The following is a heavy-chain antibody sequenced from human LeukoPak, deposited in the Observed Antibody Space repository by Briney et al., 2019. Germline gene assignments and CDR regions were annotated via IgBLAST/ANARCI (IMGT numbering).Heavy chain of an antibody. D-gene: IGHD2-15*01. CDR1: GFTLSSYS. Sequence: PGGSLRLSCAASGFTLSSYSVNWVRQSPGKGLEWVSSISSSSSYIYYADSVKGRFTISRDNAKNSLYLQMNSLRAEDTAVYYCVCGGRNDYWGQGTLVTVSS. CDR3: VCGGRNDY. CDR2: ISSSSSYI. V-gene: IGHV3-21*01. J-gene: IGHJ4*02.